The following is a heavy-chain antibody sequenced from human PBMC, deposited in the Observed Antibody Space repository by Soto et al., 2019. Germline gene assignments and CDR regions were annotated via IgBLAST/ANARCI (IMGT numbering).Heavy chain of an antibody. V-gene: IGHV3-23*01. D-gene: IGHD5-12*01. CDR2: IXXXGXSX. Sequence: PGGSLRLSCAASGFDFSGYAISWVRQAPGKGLQWVSVIXXXGXSXXXAXXXXGRFSIARDKSSNTLVLHMSSLRAEDPALYYCAKHQYSFAHYIDHWGQGTQVTVSS. J-gene: IGHJ4*02. CDR3: AKHQYSFAHYIDH. CDR1: GFDFSGYA.